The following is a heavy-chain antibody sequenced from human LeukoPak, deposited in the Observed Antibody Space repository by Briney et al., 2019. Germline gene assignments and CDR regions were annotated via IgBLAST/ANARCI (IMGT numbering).Heavy chain of an antibody. J-gene: IGHJ4*02. Sequence: SETLSLTCAVSGYSISSGYYWGWIRQPPGKGLEWIGSIYHNGSTYYNPSLKSRVTISVDTSKNQFSLKLSSVTAADTAVYYCARQSEYDFWSGYSLPFDYWGQGTLVTVSS. D-gene: IGHD3-3*01. V-gene: IGHV4-38-2*01. CDR1: GYSISSGYY. CDR3: ARQSEYDFWSGYSLPFDY. CDR2: IYHNGST.